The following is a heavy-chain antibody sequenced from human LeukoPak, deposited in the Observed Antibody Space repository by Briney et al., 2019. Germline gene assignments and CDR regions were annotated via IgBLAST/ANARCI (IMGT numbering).Heavy chain of an antibody. J-gene: IGHJ4*02. Sequence: SETLSLTCAVSGGSISSTTSYWGWIRQPPGKGLEWLGRIYYSGSTFYNPSLKSRVTISVDTSNNQFSLRLSSVTAADTAVYYCARHGSTDYFDYWGQRTLVTVSS. D-gene: IGHD2-2*03. V-gene: IGHV4-39*01. CDR2: IYYSGST. CDR3: ARHGSTDYFDY. CDR1: GGSISSTTSY.